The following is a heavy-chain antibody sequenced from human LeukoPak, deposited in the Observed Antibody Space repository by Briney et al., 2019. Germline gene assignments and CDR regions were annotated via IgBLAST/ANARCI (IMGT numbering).Heavy chain of an antibody. V-gene: IGHV3-7*01. J-gene: IGHJ3*02. CDR1: GFSFSDYW. Sequence: GSLRLSCAASGFSFSDYWMSWVRQAPGRGLEWVGNINQDGSQNSSVDSVKGRFTISRDNAKDSLYLQMNSLGAEDTALYYCAREVTASSFDILGQGTMVTVSS. CDR2: INQDGSQN. CDR3: AREVTASSFDI. D-gene: IGHD2-21*02.